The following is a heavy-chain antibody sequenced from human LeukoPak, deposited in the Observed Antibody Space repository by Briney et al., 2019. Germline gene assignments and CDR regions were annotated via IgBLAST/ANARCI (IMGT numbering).Heavy chain of an antibody. V-gene: IGHV3-23*01. CDR3: AKTYRDDNRIDY. J-gene: IGHJ4*02. D-gene: IGHD1-1*01. CDR1: GFTFSSYA. Sequence: GGSLRLSCAASGFTFSSYAMSWVRQAPGKGLEWVLAISGSGGSTYYADSVKGRFTISRDNSKNTLYLQMNSLGAEDTAVYYCAKTYRDDNRIDYWGQGTLVTVSS. CDR2: ISGSGGST.